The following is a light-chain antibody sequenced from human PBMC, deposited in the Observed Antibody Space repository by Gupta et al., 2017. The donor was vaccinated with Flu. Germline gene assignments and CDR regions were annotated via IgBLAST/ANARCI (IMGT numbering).Light chain of an antibody. V-gene: IGLV1-44*01. CDR1: SSNIGTNA. CDR3: AAWDDSLNGHYV. J-gene: IGLJ1*01. CDR2: DNN. Sequence: VTISCSGSSSNIGTNAVHWYQQVPGTAPKLLIYDNNQRPSGVPDRFSRSKSGTSASLAISGLQSEDEADYYCAAWDDSLNGHYVFGTGTEVTVL.